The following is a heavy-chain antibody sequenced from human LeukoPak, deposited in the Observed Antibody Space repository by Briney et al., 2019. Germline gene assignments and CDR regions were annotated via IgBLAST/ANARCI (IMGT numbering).Heavy chain of an antibody. J-gene: IGHJ4*02. CDR2: INPNSGGT. V-gene: IGHV1-2*06. CDR3: AAYYDSSGYYRKNDH. Sequence: GASVKVSCKASGYTFTGYYMHWVRQAPGQGLEWMGRINPNSGGTNYAQKFQGRVTMTRDTSISTAYMELSSLRSEDTAVYYCAAYYDSSGYYRKNDHWGQGTLVTVSS. CDR1: GYTFTGYY. D-gene: IGHD3-22*01.